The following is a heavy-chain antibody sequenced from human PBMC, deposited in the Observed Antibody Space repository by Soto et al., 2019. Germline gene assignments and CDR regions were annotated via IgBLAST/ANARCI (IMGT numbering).Heavy chain of an antibody. CDR3: TKGYSSYDFAE. D-gene: IGHD5-12*01. CDR2: ISSDGRNT. CDR1: GFTFSSYC. V-gene: IGHV3-74*01. Sequence: XVSLRLFCAASGFTFSSYCMHWVRQSPGKGLVWVSRISSDGRNTNYADSVRGRFTISRDNAKNTLYLQMSGLRAEDTAVYFCTKGYSSYDFAEWGQGSLVTVSS. J-gene: IGHJ4*02.